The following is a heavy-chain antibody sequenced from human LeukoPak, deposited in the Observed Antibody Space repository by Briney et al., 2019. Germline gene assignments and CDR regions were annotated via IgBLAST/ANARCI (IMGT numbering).Heavy chain of an antibody. D-gene: IGHD1-26*01. CDR3: ARRPYSGGPNGFDP. CDR2: INLGDSDT. CDR1: GHRFTNHW. Sequence: GESLQISCEVSGHRFTNHWIGWVRQMPGKGLEWMGIINLGDSDTKYSPSFQGQVTISLDKSISTAYLQWRSLKASDTAMYYCARRPYSGGPNGFDPGGQGTLVTVSS. J-gene: IGHJ5*02. V-gene: IGHV5-51*01.